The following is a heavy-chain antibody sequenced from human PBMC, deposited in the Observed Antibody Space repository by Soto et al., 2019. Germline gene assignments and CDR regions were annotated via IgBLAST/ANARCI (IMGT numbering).Heavy chain of an antibody. CDR1: GFSLSTSGVG. D-gene: IGHD3-16*01. J-gene: IGHJ4*02. CDR2: IYWDDAK. V-gene: IGHV2-5*02. Sequence: QITLKESGPTLVKPTQTLTLTCTFSGFSLSTSGVGVGWIRQPPGKALEWVALIYWDDAKEYSPSLKSRLTNTKDTSKNQGALTMTNMDPVDTATYYCAHKGGGDRILDYWGQGTLVTVSS. CDR3: AHKGGGDRILDY.